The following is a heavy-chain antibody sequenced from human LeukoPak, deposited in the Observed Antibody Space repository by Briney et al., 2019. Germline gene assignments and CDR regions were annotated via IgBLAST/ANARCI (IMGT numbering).Heavy chain of an antibody. CDR1: GFTFSSYS. V-gene: IGHV3-48*01. CDR3: ARDGVVSSSWYYFDY. D-gene: IGHD6-13*01. J-gene: IGHJ4*02. Sequence: GGSPRLSCAASGFTFSSYSMNWVRQAPGKGLEWVSYISSSSSTIYYADSVKGRFTISRDNAKNSLYLQMNSLRAEDTAVYYCARDGVVSSSWYYFDYWGQGTLVTVSS. CDR2: ISSSSSTI.